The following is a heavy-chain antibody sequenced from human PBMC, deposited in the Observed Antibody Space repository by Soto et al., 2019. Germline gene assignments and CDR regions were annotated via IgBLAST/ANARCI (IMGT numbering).Heavy chain of an antibody. CDR2: ISAYNGNT. CDR3: AREEGGFGELWPYGMDV. V-gene: IGHV1-18*01. D-gene: IGHD3-10*01. Sequence: QVQLVQSGAEVKKPGASVKVSCKASGYTFTSYGISWVRQAPGQGLEWMGWISAYNGNTNYAQKLQGRGTMTTDTSPSTAYMELRSLRSDDTAVYYCAREEGGFGELWPYGMDVWGQGTTVTVSS. J-gene: IGHJ6*02. CDR1: GYTFTSYG.